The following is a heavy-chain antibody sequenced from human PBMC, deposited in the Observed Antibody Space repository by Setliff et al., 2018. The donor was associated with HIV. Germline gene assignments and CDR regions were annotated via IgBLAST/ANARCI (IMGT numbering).Heavy chain of an antibody. D-gene: IGHD2-15*01. CDR2: INHSGST. CDR3: ARGEGGNYYYYYMDV. Sequence: SETLSLTCAVSRDSISSSNWWSWVRQPPGKGLEWSGEINHSGSTNYNPSLKSRVTISVDTSKNQFSLRLSSVTAADTAVYYCARGEGGNYYYYYMDVWDKGTAVTVSS. CDR1: RDSISSSNW. V-gene: IGHV4-4*02. J-gene: IGHJ6*03.